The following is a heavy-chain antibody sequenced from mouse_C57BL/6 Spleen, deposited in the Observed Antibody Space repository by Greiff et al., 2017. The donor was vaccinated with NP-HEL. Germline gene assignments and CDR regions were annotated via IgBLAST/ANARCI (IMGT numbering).Heavy chain of an antibody. CDR2: IYPRSGNT. CDR1: GYTFTSYG. D-gene: IGHD1-1*01. J-gene: IGHJ2*01. CDR3: ARYGSSTYYFDY. Sequence: VQLVESGAELARPGASVKLSCKASGYTFTSYGISWVKQRTGQGLEWIGEIYPRSGNTYYNEKFKGKATLTADKSSSTAYMELRSLTSEDSAVYFCARYGSSTYYFDYWGQGTTLTVSS. V-gene: IGHV1-81*01.